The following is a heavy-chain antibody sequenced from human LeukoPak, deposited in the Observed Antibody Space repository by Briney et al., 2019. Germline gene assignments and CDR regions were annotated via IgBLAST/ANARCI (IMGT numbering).Heavy chain of an antibody. CDR1: GGTFSSCA. D-gene: IGHD2-15*01. V-gene: IGHV1-69*01. Sequence: SVKVSCKASGGTFSSCALSWVRQAPGQGLEWMGGIVPIFGTANYAQKFQGRVTITADESTSTAYMELSSLRSEDTAVYYCATSCNALRDYWGQGTLVTVSS. J-gene: IGHJ4*02. CDR2: IVPIFGTA. CDR3: ATSCNALRDY.